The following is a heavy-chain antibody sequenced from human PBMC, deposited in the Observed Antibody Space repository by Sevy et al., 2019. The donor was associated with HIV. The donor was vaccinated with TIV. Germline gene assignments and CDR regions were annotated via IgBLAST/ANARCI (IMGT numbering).Heavy chain of an antibody. J-gene: IGHJ5*01. Sequence: SETLSLTCTVSGGSISSYYWSWIRQPPGKGLEWIGYIYYSGSTNYNPSLKSRVTISVDTSKNQFSLKLSSVTAADTAVYYCERISSSWPDNWFDPWGQGTLGTV. D-gene: IGHD6-13*01. CDR1: GGSISSYY. CDR3: ERISSSWPDNWFDP. CDR2: IYYSGST. V-gene: IGHV4-59*01.